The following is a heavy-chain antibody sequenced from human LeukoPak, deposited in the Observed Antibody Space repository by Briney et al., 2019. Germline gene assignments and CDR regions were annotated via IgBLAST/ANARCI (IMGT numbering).Heavy chain of an antibody. CDR2: IYYSGST. CDR3: ARRANSGFDAFDI. J-gene: IGHJ3*02. Sequence: PSETLSLTCTVSGGSISSYYWSWIRQPPGKGLEGIGYIYYSGSTNYNPSLKSRVTISVDTSKNQFSLKLSSVTAADTAVYYCARRANSGFDAFDIWGQGTMVTVSS. V-gene: IGHV4-59*01. CDR1: GGSISSYY. D-gene: IGHD3-22*01.